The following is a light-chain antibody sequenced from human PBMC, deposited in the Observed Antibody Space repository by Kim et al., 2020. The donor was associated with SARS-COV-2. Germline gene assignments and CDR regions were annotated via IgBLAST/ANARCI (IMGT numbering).Light chain of an antibody. CDR2: GAS. CDR1: QSVSSYF. J-gene: IGKJ1*01. V-gene: IGKV3-20*01. Sequence: EIVLTQSPGTLSLSPGERATLSCRASQSVSSYFLAWYQQKPGQPPRLLIYGASSRATGIPDRFSASGSGTDFTLTISRLEPEDFAVYFCHQFDSSPRTFGQGTKVDIK. CDR3: HQFDSSPRT.